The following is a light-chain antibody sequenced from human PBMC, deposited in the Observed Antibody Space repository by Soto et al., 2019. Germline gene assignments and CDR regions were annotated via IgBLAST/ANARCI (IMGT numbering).Light chain of an antibody. J-gene: IGKJ4*01. CDR3: LLEYNYLLT. Sequence: AIQMTQSPASLSASVGDSVTITCRASQGIREDLGWYQVKPGKAPRLLIYTASNFQSRVPSRFSGSGSGTDFTLAIHRLYLEDFAVCYFLLEYNYLLTFVRGTRVEMK. CDR2: TAS. V-gene: IGKV1-6*01. CDR1: QGIRED.